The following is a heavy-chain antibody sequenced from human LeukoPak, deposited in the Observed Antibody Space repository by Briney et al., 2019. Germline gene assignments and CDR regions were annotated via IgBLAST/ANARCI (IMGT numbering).Heavy chain of an antibody. J-gene: IGHJ5*02. CDR3: ARLDYKKIGSSTSWGWVDP. CDR1: GFTFSDYY. D-gene: IGHD2-2*01. CDR2: ISSSGDTK. Sequence: GGSLRLSCAASGFTFSDYYMSWIRQAPGKGLEYISYISSSGDTKYSDSVKGRLTISRDNAKNSVVLQMNSLRAEDTAVYYCARLDYKKIGSSTSWGWVDPWGRGTLVTVSS. V-gene: IGHV3-11*01.